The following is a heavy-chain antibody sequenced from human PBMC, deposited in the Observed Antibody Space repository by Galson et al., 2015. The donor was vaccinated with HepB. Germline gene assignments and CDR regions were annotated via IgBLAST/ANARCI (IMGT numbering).Heavy chain of an antibody. CDR1: GFTFSRFA. CDR2: ISGSGVST. V-gene: IGHV3-23*01. D-gene: IGHD6-13*01. CDR3: TKDLIEGAYSRSWYWDY. Sequence: SLRLSCAASGFTFSRFAMSWARQAPGKGLEWVSSISGSGVSTYYADSVRGRFTISRDNSENTLYVEMNSLRAEDTAIYYCTKDLIEGAYSRSWYWDYWGQGILVTVSS. J-gene: IGHJ4*02.